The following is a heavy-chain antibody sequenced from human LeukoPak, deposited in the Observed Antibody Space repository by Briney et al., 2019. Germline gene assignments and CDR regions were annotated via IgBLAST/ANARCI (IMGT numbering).Heavy chain of an antibody. CDR3: AREHYYGSGRPFY. CDR1: GFTFSSYS. J-gene: IGHJ4*02. Sequence: GGSLRLSCAASGFTFSSYSMNWVRQAPGKGLGWVSSISSSSSYIYYADSVKGRFTISRDNAKNSLYLQMNSLRAEDTAVYYCAREHYYGSGRPFYWGQGTLVTVSS. CDR2: ISSSSSYI. D-gene: IGHD3-10*01. V-gene: IGHV3-21*01.